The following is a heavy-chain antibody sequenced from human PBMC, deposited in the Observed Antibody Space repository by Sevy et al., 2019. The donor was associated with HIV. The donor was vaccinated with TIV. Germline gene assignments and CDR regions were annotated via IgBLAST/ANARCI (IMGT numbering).Heavy chain of an antibody. CDR3: AKDMKRAILTGLMDV. Sequence: GGSLRLSCAASGFTFDDYAMHWVRQAPGKGLEWVSGISWNSGSIGYADSVKGRFTISRDNAKNSLYLQMNSLRAEDMALYYCAKDMKRAILTGLMDVWGKGTTVTVSS. V-gene: IGHV3-9*03. CDR2: ISWNSGSI. CDR1: GFTFDDYA. J-gene: IGHJ6*03. D-gene: IGHD3-9*01.